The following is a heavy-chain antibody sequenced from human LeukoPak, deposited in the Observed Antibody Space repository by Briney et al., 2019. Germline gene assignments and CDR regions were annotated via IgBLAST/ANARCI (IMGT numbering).Heavy chain of an antibody. J-gene: IGHJ2*01. Sequence: GGSLRLSCAASGFAFSTYSMKWVRQAAGKGLGWVSSISSSGSYIYYADSVKGRFTISRDNAKHSLYLQMNSLRAEDTAVYFCASPFAIAAAGTDWYFDLWGRGTRVTVSS. CDR1: GFAFSTYS. CDR3: ASPFAIAAAGTDWYFDL. D-gene: IGHD6-13*01. V-gene: IGHV3-21*01. CDR2: ISSSGSYI.